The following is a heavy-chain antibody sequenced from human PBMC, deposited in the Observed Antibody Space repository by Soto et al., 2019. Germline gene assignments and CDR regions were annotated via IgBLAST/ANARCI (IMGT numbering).Heavy chain of an antibody. Sequence: ASVKVSCKASGGTFSSYAISWVRQAPGQGLEWMGGIIPIFGTANYAQKFQGRVTITADESTSTAYMELSSLRSEDTAVYYCARAGHDYVWGSYWPKYYFDYWGQGTLVTVSS. CDR3: ARAGHDYVWGSYWPKYYFDY. CDR2: IIPIFGTA. D-gene: IGHD3-16*01. V-gene: IGHV1-69*13. J-gene: IGHJ4*02. CDR1: GGTFSSYA.